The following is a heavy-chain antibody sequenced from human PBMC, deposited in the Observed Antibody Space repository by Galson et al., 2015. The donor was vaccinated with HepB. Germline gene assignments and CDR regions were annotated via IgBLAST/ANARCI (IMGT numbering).Heavy chain of an antibody. CDR2: VSGYDGSA. D-gene: IGHD1-7*01. CDR1: EFDFNKYG. Sequence: SVKVSCKASEFDFNKYGLSWVRQAPGQGLEWMGWVSGYDGSANYAPKFQGRVTMSTQKSTGTAFMEMRSLRSDDTAVYYCARDSRLELHLNNYFSYGMDVWGQGTAVIVS. V-gene: IGHV1-18*01. J-gene: IGHJ6*02. CDR3: ARDSRLELHLNNYFSYGMDV.